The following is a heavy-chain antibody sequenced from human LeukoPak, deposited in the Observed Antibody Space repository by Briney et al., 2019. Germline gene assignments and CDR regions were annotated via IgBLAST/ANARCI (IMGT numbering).Heavy chain of an antibody. D-gene: IGHD3-9*01. V-gene: IGHV4-31*03. CDR1: GGSISSGGYY. Sequence: SETLSLTCTVSGGSISSGGYYWSWIRQHPGKGLEWIGYIYYSGSTYYNPSLKSRVTISVDTSKNQFSLKLSSVTAADTAVYYCARCINYYDILTGYSEWFDPWGQGTLVTVSS. J-gene: IGHJ5*02. CDR3: ARCINYYDILTGYSEWFDP. CDR2: IYYSGST.